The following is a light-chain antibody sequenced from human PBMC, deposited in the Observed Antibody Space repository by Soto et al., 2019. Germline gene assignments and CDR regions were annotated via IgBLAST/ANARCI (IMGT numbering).Light chain of an antibody. V-gene: IGLV2-23*01. J-gene: IGLJ1*01. CDR2: EGS. Sequence: QSALTQPASVSGSPGQSITISCTGTSSDVGGYNLVSWYQQHPDKAPKLMIYEGSKRPSGVSNRLSGSKSGNTASLTISGLQAEDEADYYCCSYAGSSTYVFGTGTKVTVL. CDR1: SSDVGGYNL. CDR3: CSYAGSSTYV.